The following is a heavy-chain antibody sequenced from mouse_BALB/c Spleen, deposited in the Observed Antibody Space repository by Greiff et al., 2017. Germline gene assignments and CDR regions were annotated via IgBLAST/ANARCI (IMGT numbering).Heavy chain of an antibody. Sequence: VQLQQSGAELARPGASVKLSCKASGYTFTSYWMQWVKQRPGQGLEWIGAIYPGDGDTRYTQKFKGKATLTADKSSSTAYMQLSSLASEDSAVYYCARGGAYYRYDDAMDYWGQGTSVTVSS. CDR3: ARGGAYYRYDDAMDY. CDR1: GYTFTSYW. CDR2: IYPGDGDT. J-gene: IGHJ4*01. D-gene: IGHD2-14*01. V-gene: IGHV1-87*01.